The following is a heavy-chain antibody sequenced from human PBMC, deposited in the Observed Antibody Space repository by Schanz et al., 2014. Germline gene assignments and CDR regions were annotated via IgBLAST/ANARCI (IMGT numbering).Heavy chain of an antibody. CDR3: ARDRRRYCSTASCLHDNWFDP. CDR1: GYTFTSHG. D-gene: IGHD2-2*01. J-gene: IGHJ5*02. Sequence: QVQLVQSGAEVKKPGASVKVSCKASGYTFTSHGITWVRQAPGQGLEWMGWINGYNGHTLYAQKFQGRVTMTTDTSTSTSYMELTSLRFDDTAVYYCARDRRRYCSTASCLHDNWFDPWGQGTLVIVSS. V-gene: IGHV1-18*01. CDR2: INGYNGHT.